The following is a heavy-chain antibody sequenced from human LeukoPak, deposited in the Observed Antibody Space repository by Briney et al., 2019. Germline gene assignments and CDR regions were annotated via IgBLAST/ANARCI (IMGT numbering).Heavy chain of an antibody. Sequence: GGSLRLSCTVSGFTFSSYGLSWVRQAPGKGLEWVAAIRASVSSTYYADSVQGRFIISRDNSKNTLYLQIDRLRADDTALYYCAKDLNNNGRGFDYWGQGTLVTVCS. V-gene: IGHV3-23*01. J-gene: IGHJ4*02. CDR2: IRASVSST. D-gene: IGHD1-14*01. CDR3: AKDLNNNGRGFDY. CDR1: GFTFSSYG.